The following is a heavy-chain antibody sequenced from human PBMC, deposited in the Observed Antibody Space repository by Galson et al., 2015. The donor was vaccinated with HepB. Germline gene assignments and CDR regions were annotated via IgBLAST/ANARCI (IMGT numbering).Heavy chain of an antibody. CDR3: AREEVAGHYPLDY. Sequence: SLRLSCAASGFTFSSYWMSWVRQAPGKGLGWVANIKQDGSEKYYVDSVKGRFTISRDNAKNSLYLQMNSLRAEDTAVYYCAREEVAGHYPLDYWGQGTLVTVSS. V-gene: IGHV3-7*01. CDR1: GFTFSSYW. J-gene: IGHJ4*02. CDR2: IKQDGSEK. D-gene: IGHD6-19*01.